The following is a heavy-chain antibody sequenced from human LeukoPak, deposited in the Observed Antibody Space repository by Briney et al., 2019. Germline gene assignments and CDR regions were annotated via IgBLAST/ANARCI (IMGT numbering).Heavy chain of an antibody. Sequence: GGSLRLSCAASGFTFSSYSMNWVRQAPGKGLEWVSYISSSSSTIYYADSVKGRFTISRDNAKNSLYLQMNSLRAEDTALYYCARDQLVDHYYYYMDVWGKGTTVTVSS. J-gene: IGHJ6*03. CDR3: ARDQLVDHYYYYMDV. CDR2: ISSSSSTI. CDR1: GFTFSSYS. V-gene: IGHV3-48*01. D-gene: IGHD1-26*01.